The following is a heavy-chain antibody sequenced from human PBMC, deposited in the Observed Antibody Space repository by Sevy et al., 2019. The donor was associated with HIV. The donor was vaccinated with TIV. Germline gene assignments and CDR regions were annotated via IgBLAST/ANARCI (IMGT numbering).Heavy chain of an antibody. V-gene: IGHV3-30-3*01. CDR1: GFTFSSYA. D-gene: IGHD3-3*01. Sequence: GGSLRLSCAASGFTFSSYAMHWVRQAPGKGLEWVAVISYDGSNKYYADSVKGRFTISRDNSKNTLYLQMNSLRAEDTAVYYCARDSNTIFGVDREGYYYGMDVWGQGTTVTVSS. CDR3: ARDSNTIFGVDREGYYYGMDV. CDR2: ISYDGSNK. J-gene: IGHJ6*02.